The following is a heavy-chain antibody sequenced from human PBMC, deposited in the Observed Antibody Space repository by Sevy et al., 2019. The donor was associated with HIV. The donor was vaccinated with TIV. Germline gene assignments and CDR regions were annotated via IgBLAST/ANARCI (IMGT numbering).Heavy chain of an antibody. J-gene: IGHJ4*02. CDR1: GFTFSSYW. Sequence: GGSLRLSCAASGFTFSSYWMSWVRQAPGKGLEWVANIKQDGSEKYYVDSVKGRFTISRDNAKNSLYLQMNSLRAEDTAGYYCARGGGPSITIFGVVPELFDYWGQGTLVTVSS. CDR2: IKQDGSEK. CDR3: ARGGGPSITIFGVVPELFDY. D-gene: IGHD3-3*01. V-gene: IGHV3-7*01.